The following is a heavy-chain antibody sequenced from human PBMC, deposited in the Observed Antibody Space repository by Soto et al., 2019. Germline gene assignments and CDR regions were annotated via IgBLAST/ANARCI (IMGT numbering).Heavy chain of an antibody. D-gene: IGHD3-10*01. CDR1: GGSFSGYY. CDR3: ASYYGSGTADAFDI. Sequence: PSETLSLTCAVYGGSFSGYYWSWIRQPPGKGLEWIGEINHSGSTNYNPSLKSRVTISVDTSKNQFSLKLSSVTAADTAVYYCASYYGSGTADAFDIWGQGTMVTVSS. J-gene: IGHJ3*02. CDR2: INHSGST. V-gene: IGHV4-34*01.